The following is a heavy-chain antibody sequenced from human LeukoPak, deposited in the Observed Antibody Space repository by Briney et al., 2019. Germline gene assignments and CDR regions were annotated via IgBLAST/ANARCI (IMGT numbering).Heavy chain of an antibody. CDR3: ASYYDSSGYAYYYYYGMDV. V-gene: IGHV1-2*02. CDR1: GYTFTGYY. J-gene: IGHJ6*02. Sequence: ASVKVSCKASGYTFTGYYMHWVRQAPGQGLEWMGWINPNSGGTNYAQKFQGRVTMTRDTSISTAYMELSRLRSDDTAVYYCASYYDSSGYAYYYYYGMDVWGQGTTVTVSS. CDR2: INPNSGGT. D-gene: IGHD3-22*01.